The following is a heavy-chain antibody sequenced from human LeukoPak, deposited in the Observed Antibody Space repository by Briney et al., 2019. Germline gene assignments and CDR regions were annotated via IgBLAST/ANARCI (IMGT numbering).Heavy chain of an antibody. CDR1: GFTFSNYW. J-gene: IGHJ4*02. Sequence: GGSLRLSCAASGFTFSNYWMSWVRQAPGKGLEWVANIKEDGSEKYYVDSVKGRFTISRDNAKNSLYLQVNSLRAEDTAVYYCGRVSEWAFDYWGQGTLVTVSS. D-gene: IGHD2-8*01. V-gene: IGHV3-7*01. CDR2: IKEDGSEK. CDR3: GRVSEWAFDY.